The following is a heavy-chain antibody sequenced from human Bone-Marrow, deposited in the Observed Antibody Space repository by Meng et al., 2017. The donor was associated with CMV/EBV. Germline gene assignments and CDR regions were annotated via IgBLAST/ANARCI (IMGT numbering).Heavy chain of an antibody. Sequence: SEPLSLTCTVSGGSISSSSYYWGWIRQPPGKGLEWIGSIYYSGSTYYNPSLKSRVTISVDTSKNQFSLKLSSATAADTAVYYCASSMVVTPHWYFDLWGRGTLVTVSS. CDR1: GGSISSSSYY. V-gene: IGHV4-39*01. CDR2: IYYSGST. CDR3: ASSMVVTPHWYFDL. D-gene: IGHD4-23*01. J-gene: IGHJ2*01.